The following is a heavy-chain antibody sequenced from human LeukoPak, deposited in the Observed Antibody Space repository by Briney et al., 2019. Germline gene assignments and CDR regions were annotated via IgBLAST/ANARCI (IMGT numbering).Heavy chain of an antibody. CDR2: IYYSGST. Sequence: SETLSLTCTVSGGSISSSSYYWGWIRQPPGKGLEWIGSIYYSGSTYYNPSLKSRVTISVDTSKNQFSLKLSSVTAADTAVYYCARVPNSSGYYWVFDYWGQGTLVTVSS. J-gene: IGHJ4*02. D-gene: IGHD3-22*01. CDR3: ARVPNSSGYYWVFDY. CDR1: GGSISSSSYY. V-gene: IGHV4-39*07.